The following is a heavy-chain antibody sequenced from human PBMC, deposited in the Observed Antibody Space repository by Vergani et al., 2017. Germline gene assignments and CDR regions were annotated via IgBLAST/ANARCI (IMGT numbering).Heavy chain of an antibody. CDR2: INPNSGGT. J-gene: IGHJ6*04. Sequence: QVQLVQSGAEVKKPGASVKVSCKASGYTFTGYYMHWVRQAPGQGLEWMGWINPNSGGTNYAQKFQGRVTMTRDTSISTAYMELSRLRSDDTAVYYCARYPPYGSSRLGMDVWGKGTTVTVSS. D-gene: IGHD6-13*01. V-gene: IGHV1-2*02. CDR1: GYTFTGYY. CDR3: ARYPPYGSSRLGMDV.